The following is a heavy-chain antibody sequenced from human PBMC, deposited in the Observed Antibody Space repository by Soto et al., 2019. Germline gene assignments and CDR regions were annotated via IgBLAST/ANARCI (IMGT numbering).Heavy chain of an antibody. CDR2: ISSSSSNI. CDR1: GFPFSSFS. CDR3: ARGLGGGRNAFDI. D-gene: IGHD2-15*01. J-gene: IGHJ3*02. Sequence: EVQLVESGVGLVQPGGSLRLSCAASGFPFSSFSMNWVRQAPGKGLEWVSYISSSSSNIYYADSVKGRFTISRDNPKNSLYLQMNSLRDEDTAVYYCARGLGGGRNAFDIWGQGTMVTVSS. V-gene: IGHV3-48*02.